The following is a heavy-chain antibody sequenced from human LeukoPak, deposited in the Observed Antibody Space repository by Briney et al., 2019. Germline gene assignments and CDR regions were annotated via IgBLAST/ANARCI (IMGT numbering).Heavy chain of an antibody. D-gene: IGHD3-3*01. V-gene: IGHV4-4*07. CDR1: GGSISSYY. Sequence: SETLSLTCTVSGGSISSYYWSWIRQPAGKGLEWIGRIYTSGSTNYNPSLKSRVTMSVDTSKNQFSLKLSSVTAADTAVYYCASGVNDFWSGYPGYYYMDVWGKGTTVTVSS. CDR2: IYTSGST. J-gene: IGHJ6*03. CDR3: ASGVNDFWSGYPGYYYMDV.